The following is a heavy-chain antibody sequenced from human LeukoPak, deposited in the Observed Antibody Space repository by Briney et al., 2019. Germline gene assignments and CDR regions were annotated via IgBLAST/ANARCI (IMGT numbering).Heavy chain of an antibody. CDR2: IGSDGSKK. V-gene: IGHV3-30*04. CDR1: GFIFSDHV. D-gene: IGHD1-1*01. CDR3: ARQMTTTRLLYS. J-gene: IGHJ5*01. Sequence: GRSLRLSCVASGFIFSDHVIHWVRQSPDKGLEWVGLIGSDGSKKYYADFVQGRFTISRDNSKSTLFLQMNTLRADDTAVYFCARQMTTTRLLYSGGQGTLVTVSS.